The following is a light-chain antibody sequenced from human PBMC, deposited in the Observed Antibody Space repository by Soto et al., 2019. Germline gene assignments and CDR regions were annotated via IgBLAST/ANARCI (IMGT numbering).Light chain of an antibody. CDR1: QGISKY. V-gene: IGKV1-27*01. Sequence: DIQMTQSPSSLSASVGDRVSITCRASQGISKYIAWYQQKPGKVPEVLIYAASTLQSGVPSRFSGNGSGTDFTLSTSSLQPEDVATYYGQRYNSVPLAFGGRTKVEIK. CDR2: AAS. CDR3: QRYNSVPLA. J-gene: IGKJ4*01.